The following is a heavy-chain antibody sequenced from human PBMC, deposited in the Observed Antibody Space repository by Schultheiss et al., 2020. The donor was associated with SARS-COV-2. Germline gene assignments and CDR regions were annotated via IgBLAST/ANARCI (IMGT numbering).Heavy chain of an antibody. J-gene: IGHJ6*02. D-gene: IGHD6-13*01. Sequence: GGSLRLSCTASGFTFSSYAMSWVRQAPGKGLEWVAVISYDGSNKYYADSVKGRFTISRDNSKNTLYLQMNSLRAEDTAVYYCAKARGSSWPYGMDVWGQGTTVTVSS. CDR2: ISYDGSNK. V-gene: IGHV3-30-3*02. CDR1: GFTFSSYA. CDR3: AKARGSSWPYGMDV.